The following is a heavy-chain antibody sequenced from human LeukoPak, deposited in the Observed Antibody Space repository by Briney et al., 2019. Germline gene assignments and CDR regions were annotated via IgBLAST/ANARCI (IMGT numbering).Heavy chain of an antibody. CDR2: INPNSGGT. CDR3: ARVGTGILTGSLDD. Sequence: ASVRVSCKASGYTFTDYYIHWVRQAPGQGLEWMGWINPNSGGTHYVQKLQGRVTMTSDTSISTAYMELSRLRSDDTAVYYCARVGTGILTGSLDDLVQGTLVTVSS. D-gene: IGHD3-9*01. V-gene: IGHV1-2*02. CDR1: GYTFTDYY. J-gene: IGHJ4*02.